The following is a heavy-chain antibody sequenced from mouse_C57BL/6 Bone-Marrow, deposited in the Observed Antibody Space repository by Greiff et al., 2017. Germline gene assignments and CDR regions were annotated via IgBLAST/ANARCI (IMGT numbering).Heavy chain of an antibody. D-gene: IGHD1-2*01. V-gene: IGHV1-15*01. CDR3: TGYYGTGFAY. J-gene: IGHJ3*01. Sequence: QVQLQQSGAELVRPGASVTLSCKASGYTFTDYEMHWVKQTPVHGLEWIGAIDPETGGTAYNQKFKGKAILTADKSSSTAYMELRSLTSEDSAVYYCTGYYGTGFAYWGQGTLVTVSA. CDR1: GYTFTDYE. CDR2: IDPETGGT.